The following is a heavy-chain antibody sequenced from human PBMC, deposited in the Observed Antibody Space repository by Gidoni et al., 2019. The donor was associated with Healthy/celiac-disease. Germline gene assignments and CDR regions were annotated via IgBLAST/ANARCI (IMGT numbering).Heavy chain of an antibody. CDR3: ARGGYYGSGRYGMDV. Sequence: QVQLVQSGAEVKKPGSSVKVSCKASGGTFSSYTISWVRQAPGQRLEWMGRIIPILGIANYAQKFQGRVTITADKSTSTAYMELSSLRSEDTAVYYCARGGYYGSGRYGMDVWGQGTTVTVSS. CDR1: GGTFSSYT. V-gene: IGHV1-69*02. CDR2: IIPILGIA. D-gene: IGHD3-10*01. J-gene: IGHJ6*02.